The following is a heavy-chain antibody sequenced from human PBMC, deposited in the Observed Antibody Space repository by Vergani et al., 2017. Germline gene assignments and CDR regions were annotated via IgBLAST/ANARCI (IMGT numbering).Heavy chain of an antibody. V-gene: IGHV3-21*02. Sequence: EVQLLESGGDLVQPGGSLRLSCAASGFTFSSYSMNWVRQAPGKGLEWVSSISSSSSYIYYADSVKGRFTISRDKAKNSLYLQMNSLRAEDTAVYYCAREGCSSTSCYAGWYFDLWGRGTLVTVSS. D-gene: IGHD2-2*01. CDR3: AREGCSSTSCYAGWYFDL. CDR1: GFTFSSYS. J-gene: IGHJ2*01. CDR2: ISSSSSYI.